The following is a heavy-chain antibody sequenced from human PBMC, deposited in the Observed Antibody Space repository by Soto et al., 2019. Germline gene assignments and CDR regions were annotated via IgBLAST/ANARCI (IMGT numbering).Heavy chain of an antibody. V-gene: IGHV4-30-4*01. CDR3: ARGGRGDYYFDY. D-gene: IGHD3-16*01. CDR2: IYYSGST. Sequence: SETLSLTCTVSGGSISSGDYYWSWIRQPPGKGLEWIGYIYYSGSTYYNPPLKSRVTISVDTSKNQFSLKLSSVTAADTAVYYCARGGRGDYYFDYWGQGTLVTVSS. J-gene: IGHJ4*02. CDR1: GGSISSGDYY.